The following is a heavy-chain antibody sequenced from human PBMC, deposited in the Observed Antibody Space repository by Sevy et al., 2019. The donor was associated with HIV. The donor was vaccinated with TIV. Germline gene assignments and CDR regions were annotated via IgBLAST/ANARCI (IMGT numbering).Heavy chain of an antibody. V-gene: IGHV3-30-3*01. Sequence: GGSLRLSCAASGFTFSTHAMHWVRQAPGKGLQWVSFISYDGSHKYFADSVKGRFTVSRDDSKNTVVLQLSSLRPAESAVDYCAREGGYSIDWSPGNYWGQGTLVTVSS. CDR1: GFTFSTHA. CDR3: AREGGYSIDWSPGNY. CDR2: ISYDGSHK. D-gene: IGHD3-9*01. J-gene: IGHJ4*02.